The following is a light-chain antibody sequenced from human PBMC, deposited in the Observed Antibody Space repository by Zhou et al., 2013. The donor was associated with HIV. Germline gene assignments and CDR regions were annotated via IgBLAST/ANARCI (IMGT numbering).Light chain of an antibody. CDR3: QQYYSYSWT. CDR2: AAS. CDR1: RSISNY. Sequence: DIQMTHSPSSLSASVGDRVTITCRASRSISNYLNWYQQKPGKAPKFLIYAASSLQSGVPSRFSGSGSGTDFTLTISSLQPEDFATYYCQQYYSYSWTFGQGTKVEIK. J-gene: IGKJ1*01. V-gene: IGKV1-39*01.